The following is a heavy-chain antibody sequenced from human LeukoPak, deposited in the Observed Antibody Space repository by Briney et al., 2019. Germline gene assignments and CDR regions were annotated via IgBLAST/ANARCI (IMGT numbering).Heavy chain of an antibody. CDR1: GGSIRSNW. J-gene: IGHJ4*02. V-gene: IGHV4-4*02. D-gene: IGHD3-22*01. Sequence: SETLSLTCAVSGGSIRSNWWSWVRQSPGKGLEWIGEIFHSGSTNCNPSLKSRVILSVDQSKSQFSLKLASVTAADTAVYYCVGNGYYSADYWGQGTLVTVSS. CDR2: IFHSGST. CDR3: VGNGYYSADY.